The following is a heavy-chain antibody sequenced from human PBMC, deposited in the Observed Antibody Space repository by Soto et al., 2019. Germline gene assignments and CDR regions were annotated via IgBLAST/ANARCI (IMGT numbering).Heavy chain of an antibody. J-gene: IGHJ4*02. V-gene: IGHV1-69*02. D-gene: IGHD3-10*01. CDR1: GDTFSFYS. Sequence: QVQLVQSGAEVRKPGSSVKVSCKASGDTFSFYSIHWVRQAPGLGLEWMGRINPILSMSNYAQRFQGRVTMTADKSTSTAYMKLSGLRSEDTAIYYCASSYGSGYRAFDYWVQGALVTVSS. CDR2: INPILSMS. CDR3: ASSYGSGYRAFDY.